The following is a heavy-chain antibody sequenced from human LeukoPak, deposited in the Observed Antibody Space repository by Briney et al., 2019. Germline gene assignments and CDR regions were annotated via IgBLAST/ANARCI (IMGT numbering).Heavy chain of an antibody. CDR3: AKDKPEFLLTPHELDY. J-gene: IGHJ4*02. Sequence: GGSLRLSCAASGFTFSSYWMSWVRQAPGKGLEWVANIKQDGSEKYYVDSVKGRFTISRDNAKNSLYLQMNSLRAEDTAVYYCAKDKPEFLLTPHELDYWGQGTLVTVSS. V-gene: IGHV3-7*03. D-gene: IGHD4-23*01. CDR2: IKQDGSEK. CDR1: GFTFSSYW.